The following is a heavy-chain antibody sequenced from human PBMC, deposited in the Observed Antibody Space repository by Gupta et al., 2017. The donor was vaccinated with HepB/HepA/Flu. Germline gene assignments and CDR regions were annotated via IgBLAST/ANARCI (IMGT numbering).Heavy chain of an antibody. Sequence: EVQLLESGGGLVQPGGSLRLSCAASGFTFSTYAMSWVRQAPGKGLEWVSAISGSGGSTYYADSVKGRFTISRDNSKNTLYLQMNSLRAEDTAVYYCAKFSYDGYYYYYYGMDVWGQGTTVTVSS. J-gene: IGHJ6*02. CDR2: ISGSGGST. CDR3: AKFSYDGYYYYYYGMDV. V-gene: IGHV3-23*01. D-gene: IGHD5-12*01. CDR1: GFTFSTYA.